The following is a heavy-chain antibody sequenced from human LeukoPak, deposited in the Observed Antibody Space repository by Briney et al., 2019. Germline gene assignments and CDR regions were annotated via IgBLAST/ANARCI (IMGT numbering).Heavy chain of an antibody. J-gene: IGHJ6*02. CDR1: GFTFSSYS. D-gene: IGHD3-10*01. Sequence: GGSLRLSCAASGFTFSSYSMNWVRQAPGKGLELVSYISSSSSTIYYADSVKGRFTISRDNAKNSLYLQMNSLRDEDTAVYYCARVGPLWFGELFTPLPYYYYYGMDVWGQGTTVTVSS. CDR3: ARVGPLWFGELFTPLPYYYYYGMDV. CDR2: ISSSSSTI. V-gene: IGHV3-48*02.